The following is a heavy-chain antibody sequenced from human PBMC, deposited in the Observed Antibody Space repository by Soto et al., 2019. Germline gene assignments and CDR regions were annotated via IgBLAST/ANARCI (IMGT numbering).Heavy chain of an antibody. CDR3: ARVASLGIAAARGYGMDV. D-gene: IGHD6-13*01. CDR2: IYYSGST. CDR1: GCSIRSCGYY. Sequence: SEALSVTFTVSGCSIRSCGYYWSWIRQHPGKGLEWIGYIYYSGSTYYNPSLKSRVTISVDTSKNQFSLKLSSVTAADTAVYYCARVASLGIAAARGYGMDVWGQGPTVTVSS. J-gene: IGHJ6*02. V-gene: IGHV4-31*03.